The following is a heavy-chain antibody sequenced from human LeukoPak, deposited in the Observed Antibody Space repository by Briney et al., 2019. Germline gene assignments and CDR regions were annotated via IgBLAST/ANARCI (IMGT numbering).Heavy chain of an antibody. D-gene: IGHD3-16*01. CDR3: ARVPSRLGVRYFDY. Sequence: SETLSLTCAVYGGSFSGYYWSWLRQPPGKGLEWSGEINHSGSTNYNPSLKSRVTISVDTSKNQFSLKLISVTAADTAVYYCARVPSRLGVRYFDYWGQGTLVTVSS. CDR2: INHSGST. CDR1: GGSFSGYY. V-gene: IGHV4-34*01. J-gene: IGHJ4*02.